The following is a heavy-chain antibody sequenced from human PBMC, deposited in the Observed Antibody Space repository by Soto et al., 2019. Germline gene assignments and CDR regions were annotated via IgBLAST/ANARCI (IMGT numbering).Heavy chain of an antibody. CDR2: INAGNGNT. V-gene: IGHV1-3*01. CDR1: GYTFTSYA. J-gene: IGHJ2*01. D-gene: IGHD3-16*01. Sequence: QVQLVQSGAEVKKPGASVKVSCKASGYTFTSYAMHWVRQAPGQRLEWMGWINAGNGNTKYSQKFQGRVTITRDTSASTGYMELIRLLFEDTAVYYCARVSGSFIGGLWGRWTLVSVSS. CDR3: ARVSGSFIGGL.